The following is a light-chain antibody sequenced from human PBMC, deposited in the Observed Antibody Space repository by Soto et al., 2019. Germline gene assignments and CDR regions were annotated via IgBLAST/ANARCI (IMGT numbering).Light chain of an antibody. CDR3: QQYGSSGT. V-gene: IGKV3-20*01. CDR1: QSVSRNY. Sequence: IVMTQSPATLSVSPGERATLSCRASQSVSRNYLAWYQQKPGQAPRVLIYGASSRATGIPDRFSGSGSGADFTLTISRLEPEDFAVYYCQQYGSSGTFGQGTKVDIK. J-gene: IGKJ1*01. CDR2: GAS.